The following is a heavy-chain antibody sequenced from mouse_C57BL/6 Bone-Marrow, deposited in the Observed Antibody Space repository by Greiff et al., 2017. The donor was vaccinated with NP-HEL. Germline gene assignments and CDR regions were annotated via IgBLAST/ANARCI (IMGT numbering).Heavy chain of an antibody. CDR2: ISSGGSYT. Sequence: EVKLMESGGDLVKPGGSLKLSCAASGFTFSSYGMSWVRQTPDKRLEWVATISSGGSYTYYPDSVKGRFTISRDNAKNTLYLQMSSLKSEDTAMYYCARHPPTRAWFAYWGQGTLVTVSA. V-gene: IGHV5-6*01. CDR1: GFTFSSYG. J-gene: IGHJ3*01. CDR3: ARHPPTRAWFAY.